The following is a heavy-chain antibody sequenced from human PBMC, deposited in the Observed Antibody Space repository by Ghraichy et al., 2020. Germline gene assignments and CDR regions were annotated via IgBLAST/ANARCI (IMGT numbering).Heavy chain of an antibody. CDR1: GDSISSSISY. V-gene: IGHV4-39*01. Sequence: SETLSLTRTVSGDSISSSISYWGWIRQPPGKGLEWIGSIDYSGTTYDSPSLKGRVIISVDTSKNQFSLKLFSVTAADTAVYHCARRGSVAVGVCFDPWGQGTLVTVSS. CDR2: IDYSGTT. CDR3: ARRGSVAVGVCFDP. J-gene: IGHJ5*02. D-gene: IGHD1-26*01.